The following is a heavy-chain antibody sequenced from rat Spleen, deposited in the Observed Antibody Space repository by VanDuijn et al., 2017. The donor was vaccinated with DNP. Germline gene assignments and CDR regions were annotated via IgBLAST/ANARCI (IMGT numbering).Heavy chain of an antibody. CDR1: GYTFTTYY. CDR3: ARHGRVTTVATYWYFDF. Sequence: QVQLQQSGAELAKPGSSVMISCRASGYTFTTYYIGWLKQTTRQGLEFIGYINMGSGGTNFNEKFKGKATLTVDKSSSTAFMQLSSLTPDDSAVYHCARHGRVTTVATYWYFDFWGPGTMVTVSS. CDR2: INMGSGGT. V-gene: IGHV1-43*01. D-gene: IGHD1-3*01. J-gene: IGHJ1*01.